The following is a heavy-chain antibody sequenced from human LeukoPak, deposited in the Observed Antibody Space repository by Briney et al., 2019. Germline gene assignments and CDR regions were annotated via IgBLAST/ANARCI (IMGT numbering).Heavy chain of an antibody. CDR3: AKDMAPNWNAGSYYYYMDV. D-gene: IGHD1-20*01. V-gene: IGHV3-9*01. CDR2: ISWNSGSI. CDR1: GFTFDDYA. Sequence: SLRLSCAASGFTFDDYAMHWVRQAPGKGLEWVSGISWNSGSIGYADSVKGRFTISRDNAKNSLYLQMNSLRAEDTALYYCAKDMAPNWNAGSYYYYMDVWGKGTTVTVSS. J-gene: IGHJ6*03.